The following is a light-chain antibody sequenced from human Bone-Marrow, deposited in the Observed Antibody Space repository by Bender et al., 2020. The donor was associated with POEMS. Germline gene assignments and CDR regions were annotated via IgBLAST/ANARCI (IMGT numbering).Light chain of an antibody. CDR1: GSDVGSYS. J-gene: IGLJ3*02. CDR2: SNY. Sequence: QSALTQPASVSGSPGQSITISCTGTGSDVGSYSLVSWYQHLPGSAPRLVVYSNYQRPSGVPARFSGSKSGTSASLAISDIQSEDEGDYYCSSWDDSLSGWVFGGGTKLTVL. V-gene: IGLV1-44*01. CDR3: SSWDDSLSGWV.